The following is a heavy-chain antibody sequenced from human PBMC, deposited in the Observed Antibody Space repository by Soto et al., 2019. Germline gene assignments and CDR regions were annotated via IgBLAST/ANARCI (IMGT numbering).Heavy chain of an antibody. CDR3: ATRSAGTTFNAFDI. J-gene: IGHJ3*02. Sequence: SVKVSCKASGYTLTYRYLHWVRQAPGQALEWMGWITPFNGNTNYAQKFQDRVTITRDRSMSTAYTELSSLRSEDTAMYYCATRSAGTTFNAFDIWGQGTMVTVSS. D-gene: IGHD1-7*01. CDR1: GYTLTYRY. V-gene: IGHV1-45*02. CDR2: ITPFNGNT.